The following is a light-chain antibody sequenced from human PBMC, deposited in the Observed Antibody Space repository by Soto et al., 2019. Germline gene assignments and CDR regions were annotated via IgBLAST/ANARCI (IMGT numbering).Light chain of an antibody. J-gene: IGLJ2*01. CDR1: NIGSKR. Sequence: SYVVTQPPSVSVAPGQTARITCGGNNIGSKRVHWYQQKPGQAPVVVVYDDSGRPSGIPERFSGSNSGDTATLTISRVEAGDEADYFCHVWSSVDDVVFGGGTKLTVL. CDR3: HVWSSVDDVV. V-gene: IGLV3-21*02. CDR2: DDS.